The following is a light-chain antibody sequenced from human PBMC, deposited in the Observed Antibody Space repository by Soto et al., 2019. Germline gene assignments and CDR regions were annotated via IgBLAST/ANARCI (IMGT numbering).Light chain of an antibody. CDR3: QTWGSSIVV. J-gene: IGLJ2*01. CDR2: LNSDGSH. Sequence: QLVLTQSPSASASLGASVKLTCTLSSGHSNYAIAWHQQQSEKGPRYLMKLNSDGSHSKGDAIPDRFSGSSSGAERYLTVSSLQSEDEADYYCQTWGSSIVVFGGGTKLTVL. V-gene: IGLV4-69*01. CDR1: SGHSNYA.